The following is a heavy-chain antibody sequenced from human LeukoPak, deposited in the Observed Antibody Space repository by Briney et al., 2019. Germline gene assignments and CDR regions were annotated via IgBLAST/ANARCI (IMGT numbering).Heavy chain of an antibody. CDR3: AKDRDTAMVYYYYYGMDV. J-gene: IGHJ6*04. Sequence: GRTLRLSCAASGFTIGSYGMHWVRQAPGKGLEWVAVISYDGSNKSYADSVKGRFTISRDNSKNTLYLQMNSLRAEDTAVYYCAKDRDTAMVYYYYYGMDVWGKGTTVTVSS. CDR1: GFTIGSYG. CDR2: ISYDGSNK. D-gene: IGHD5-18*01. V-gene: IGHV3-30*18.